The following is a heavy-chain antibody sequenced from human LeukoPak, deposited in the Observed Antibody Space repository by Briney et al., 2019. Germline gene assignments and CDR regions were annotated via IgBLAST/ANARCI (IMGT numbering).Heavy chain of an antibody. J-gene: IGHJ4*02. CDR2: ISGSGGTT. V-gene: IGHV3-23*01. CDR1: GFTFSSYA. Sequence: GGSLRLSCTASGFTFSSYAMVWVRKAPGKGLEWVSAISGSGGTTYYADSVKGRFTISRDTSKNTVYLQMNSLGAEDTAFYYCARGYSSSWLGYFDYWGQGTLVTVSS. CDR3: ARGYSSSWLGYFDY. D-gene: IGHD6-13*01.